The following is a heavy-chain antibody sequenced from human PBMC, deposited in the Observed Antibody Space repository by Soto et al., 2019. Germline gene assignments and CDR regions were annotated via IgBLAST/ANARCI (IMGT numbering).Heavy chain of an antibody. CDR3: ARMTYYYDSSAPGLIDP. CDR2: IYYSGFT. J-gene: IGHJ5*02. Sequence: PSETLSLTCTVSGGSISSSSYYWGWIRQPPGKGLEWIGSIYYSGFTYYNPSLKSRVTISVDTSKNQFSLKLSSVTAADTAVYDCARMTYYYDSSAPGLIDPWGQGTLVTVSS. V-gene: IGHV4-39*07. D-gene: IGHD3-22*01. CDR1: GGSISSSSYY.